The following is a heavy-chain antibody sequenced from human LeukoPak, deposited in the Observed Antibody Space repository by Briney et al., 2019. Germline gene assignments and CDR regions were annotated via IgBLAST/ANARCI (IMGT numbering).Heavy chain of an antibody. CDR3: AAEGYSSAGGRYWFDP. D-gene: IGHD6-25*01. V-gene: IGHV4-38-2*02. J-gene: IGHJ5*02. CDR1: GYSISSGYY. CDR2: INHSGST. Sequence: PSETLSLTCTVSGYSISSGYYWSWIRQPPGKGLEWIGEINHSGSTNYNPSPKSRVTISVDTSKNQFSLKLSSVTAADTAVYYCAAEGYSSAGGRYWFDPWGQGTLVTVSS.